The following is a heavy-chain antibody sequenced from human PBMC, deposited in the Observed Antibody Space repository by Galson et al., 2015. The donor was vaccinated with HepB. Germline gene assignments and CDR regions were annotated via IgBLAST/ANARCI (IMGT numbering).Heavy chain of an antibody. D-gene: IGHD1-26*01. CDR3: AKVKDRVVSGTYWGSSFDY. CDR1: GFTFSSHA. V-gene: IGHV3-23*01. Sequence: SLRLSCAASGFTFSSHAMNWVRQAPGKGLEWVSAISGSGGITHYADSVKGRFTISRDSSKSTLYLQMNNLRAEDTAVYYCAKVKDRVVSGTYWGSSFDYWGQGTLVTVSS. J-gene: IGHJ4*02. CDR2: ISGSGGIT.